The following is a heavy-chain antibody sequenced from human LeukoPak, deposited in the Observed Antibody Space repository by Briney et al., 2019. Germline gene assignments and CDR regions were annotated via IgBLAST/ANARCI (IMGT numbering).Heavy chain of an antibody. D-gene: IGHD3-22*01. CDR3: ARDRPPYYYDSSGSQGAFDI. Sequence: PSETLSLTCTVSGGSISSYYWSWIRQPPGKGLEWIGYIYYSRSTNYNPSLKSRVTISVDTSKNQFSLKLSSVTAADTAVYYCARDRPPYYYDSSGSQGAFDIWGQGTMVTVSS. V-gene: IGHV4-59*01. J-gene: IGHJ3*02. CDR1: GGSISSYY. CDR2: IYYSRST.